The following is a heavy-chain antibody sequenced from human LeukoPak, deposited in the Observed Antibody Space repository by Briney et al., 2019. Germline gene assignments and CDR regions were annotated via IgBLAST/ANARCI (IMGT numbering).Heavy chain of an antibody. CDR2: INPNSGGT. D-gene: IGHD3-22*01. Sequence: ASVKVSCKASGYTFTGYYMHWVRQAPGQGLEWMGWINPNSGGTNYAQKSQGRVTMTRDTSISTAYMELSRLRSDDTAVYYCAREFRRHYYDSSGRRNAFDIWGQGTMVTVSS. J-gene: IGHJ3*02. V-gene: IGHV1-2*02. CDR3: AREFRRHYYDSSGRRNAFDI. CDR1: GYTFTGYY.